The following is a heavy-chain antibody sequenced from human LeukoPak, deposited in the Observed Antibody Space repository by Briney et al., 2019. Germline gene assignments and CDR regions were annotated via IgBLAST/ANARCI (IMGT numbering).Heavy chain of an antibody. CDR3: ATGTPYYGSGRIIRGIYYYYYGMDV. D-gene: IGHD3-10*01. J-gene: IGHJ6*02. CDR1: GYTLTELS. CDR2: FDPEDGET. Sequence: ASVKVSCKVSGYTLTELSMHWVRQAPGKGLEWMGGFDPEDGETIYAQKFQGRVTMTEDTSTDTAYMELSSLRSEDTAVYYCATGTPYYGSGRIIRGIYYYYYGMDVWGQGTTVTVSS. V-gene: IGHV1-24*01.